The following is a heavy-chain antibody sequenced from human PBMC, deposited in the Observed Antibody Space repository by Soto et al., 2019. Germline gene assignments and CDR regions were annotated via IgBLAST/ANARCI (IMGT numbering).Heavy chain of an antibody. CDR1: GFTFSSYS. Sequence: RRLSCAASGFTFSSYSMNWVRQAPGKGLEWVSSISSSSSYIYYADSVKGRFTISRDNAKNSLYLQMNSLRAEDTAVYYCARARKVNYYDSSGPIPDAYYFDYWGQGTLVTVYS. J-gene: IGHJ4*02. CDR2: ISSSSSYI. D-gene: IGHD3-22*01. V-gene: IGHV3-21*01. CDR3: ARARKVNYYDSSGPIPDAYYFDY.